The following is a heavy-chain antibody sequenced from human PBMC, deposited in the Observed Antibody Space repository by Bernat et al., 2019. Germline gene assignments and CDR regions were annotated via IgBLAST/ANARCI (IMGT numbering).Heavy chain of an antibody. D-gene: IGHD1-1*01. CDR3: ARDGELEPSGVAAFDI. CDR1: GYTFTSYY. CDR2: INPSGGST. Sequence: QVQLVQSGAEVKKPGASVKVSCKASGYTFTSYYMHWVRQAPGQGLEWMGIINPSGGSTSYAQKFQGRVTMTRDTSTSTVYMELSSLRSEDTAVYYCARDGELEPSGVAAFDIWGQGTMVTVSS. V-gene: IGHV1-46*01. J-gene: IGHJ3*02.